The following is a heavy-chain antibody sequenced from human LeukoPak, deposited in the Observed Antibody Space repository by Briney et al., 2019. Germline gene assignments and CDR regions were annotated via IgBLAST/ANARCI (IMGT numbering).Heavy chain of an antibody. CDR3: AHTESGGSGSYNDQ. D-gene: IGHD3-10*01. CDR2: IYWDDDK. V-gene: IGHV2-5*02. J-gene: IGHJ4*02. Sequence: SGPTLVKPAQTLXLTCTFSGFSLSTSGVGVGWIRQPPGKALEWLALIYWDDDKRYSPSLKSRLTITKDTSKNQVVLTMTNMDPVDTATYYCAHTESGGSGSYNDQWGQGTLVTVSS. CDR1: GFSLSTSGVG.